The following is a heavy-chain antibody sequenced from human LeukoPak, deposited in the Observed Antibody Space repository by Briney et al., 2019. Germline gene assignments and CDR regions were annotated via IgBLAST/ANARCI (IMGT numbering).Heavy chain of an antibody. CDR1: GGSFSGYY. Sequence: SETLSLTCAVYGGSFSGYYWSWIRQPPGKGLEWIGEINHSGSTNYNPSLKSRVTISVDTSKNQFSLKLSSVTAADTAVYHCARGRGCSGGSCYPNWFDPWGQGTLVTVSS. CDR2: INHSGST. D-gene: IGHD2-15*01. V-gene: IGHV4-34*01. CDR3: ARGRGCSGGSCYPNWFDP. J-gene: IGHJ5*02.